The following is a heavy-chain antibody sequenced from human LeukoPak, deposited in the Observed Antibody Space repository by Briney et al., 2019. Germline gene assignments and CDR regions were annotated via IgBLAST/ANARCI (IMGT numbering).Heavy chain of an antibody. CDR2: INSDGSGT. CDR3: ARSYGSGSYGYFQH. CDR1: GFTFSSYW. J-gene: IGHJ1*01. V-gene: IGHV3-74*01. Sequence: PGGSLRLSCAASGFTFSSYWMHWVRHAPGKGLVWVSRINSDGSGTSYADSVKGRFTISRDNAKNTLYLQMNSLRAEDTAVYYCARSYGSGSYGYFQHWGQGTLVTVSS. D-gene: IGHD3-10*01.